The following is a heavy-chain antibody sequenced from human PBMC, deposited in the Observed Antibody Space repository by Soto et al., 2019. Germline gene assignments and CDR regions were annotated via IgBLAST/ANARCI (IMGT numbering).Heavy chain of an antibody. CDR1: GCTFTSYG. Sequence: ASVKVSCRASGCTFTSYGISWVRQAPGQGLEWMGWISAYNGNTNYAQKLQGRVTMTTDTSTSTAYIELRSLGSDDTAMYCCARDYYDFCSGYLTPNWFDPWGQGTLVIVSS. V-gene: IGHV1-18*04. D-gene: IGHD3-3*01. CDR3: ARDYYDFCSGYLTPNWFDP. CDR2: ISAYNGNT. J-gene: IGHJ5*02.